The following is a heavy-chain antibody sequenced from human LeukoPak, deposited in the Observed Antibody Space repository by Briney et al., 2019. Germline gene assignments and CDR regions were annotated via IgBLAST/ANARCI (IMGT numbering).Heavy chain of an antibody. CDR3: ARGAYTAMVTWYYYYYYMDV. D-gene: IGHD5-18*01. Sequence: ASVKVSCKASGYTFTSYDINWVRQATGQGLEWMGWMNPNSGNTGYAQKFQGRVTMTRNTSISTAYMELSSLRSEDTAVYYCARGAYTAMVTWYYYYYYMDVWGKGTTVTISS. CDR1: GYTFTSYD. J-gene: IGHJ6*03. CDR2: MNPNSGNT. V-gene: IGHV1-8*01.